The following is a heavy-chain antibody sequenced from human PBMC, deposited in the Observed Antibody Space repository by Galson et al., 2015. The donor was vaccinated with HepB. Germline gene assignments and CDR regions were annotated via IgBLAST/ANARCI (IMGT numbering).Heavy chain of an antibody. D-gene: IGHD4-11*01. CDR2: IIPIFGTA. V-gene: IGHV1-69*06. J-gene: IGHJ5*02. CDR1: GGTFSSYA. Sequence: SVKVSCKASGGTFSSYAISWVRQAPGQGLEWMGGIIPIFGTANYAQKFQGRVTITADKSTSTAYMELSSLRSEDTAVYYCAREFDYKNWFDPWGQGTLVTVSS. CDR3: AREFDYKNWFDP.